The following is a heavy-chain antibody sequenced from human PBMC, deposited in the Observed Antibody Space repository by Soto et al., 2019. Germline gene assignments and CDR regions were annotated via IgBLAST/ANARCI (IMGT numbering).Heavy chain of an antibody. D-gene: IGHD2-2*01. CDR2: IYYTGNT. CDR3: ARQRFYDNWFDS. Sequence: SETLSLTCTVSGGSISNATYYWGWIRQPPGKGLEWIGSIYYTGNTYCNPSLKSRVTISVDTSKNQFSLNLNSVTAADTAVYYCARQRFYDNWFDSWGQGTLVTVS. J-gene: IGHJ5*01. CDR1: GGSISNATYY. V-gene: IGHV4-39*01.